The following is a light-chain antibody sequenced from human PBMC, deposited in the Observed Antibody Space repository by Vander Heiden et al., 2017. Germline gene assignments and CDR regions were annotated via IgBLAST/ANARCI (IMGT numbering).Light chain of an antibody. CDR1: SSDVGSYNL. CDR3: CSYAGSSTFV. J-gene: IGLJ1*01. V-gene: IGLV2-23*01. CDR2: EGS. Sequence: QSALTQPASVSGSPGQSITISCTGTSSDVGSYNLVPWYQQHPGKAPKLMIYEGSKLPSGVSNRFAGSKSGNTASLTISGLQAEDEADYYCCSYAGSSTFVFGTGTKVTVL.